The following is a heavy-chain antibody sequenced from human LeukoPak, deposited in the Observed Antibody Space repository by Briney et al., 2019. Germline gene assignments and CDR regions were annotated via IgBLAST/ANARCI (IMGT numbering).Heavy chain of an antibody. CDR2: CYWDDDK. D-gene: IGHD1-14*01. J-gene: IGHJ4*02. CDR1: GFSLSTTGVG. CDR3: AHRRSGYNWNHGDFDY. Sequence: SGPALVHPTQTLTLTCSFSGFSLSTTGVGVGWIRQSPEKGLEWLALCYWDDDKSYSPSRKTRLDIVKDTSNSQVVFMMTNMDPVDTATYYCAHRRSGYNWNHGDFDYWGQGILVTVSS. V-gene: IGHV2-5*02.